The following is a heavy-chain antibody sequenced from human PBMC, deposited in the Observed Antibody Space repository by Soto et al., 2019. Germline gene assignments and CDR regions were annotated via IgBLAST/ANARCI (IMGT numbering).Heavy chain of an antibody. Sequence: QVQLVESGGGVVQPGRSLRLSCAASGFTFSSYGMHWVRQAPGKGLEWVAVIWYDGSNKYYADSVKGRFTISRDNSKNTLYLEMNSLRAEDKAVYYWSRGPKGDSCYDPLDYWGQGTLVTVSS. D-gene: IGHD5-12*01. CDR1: GFTFSSYG. J-gene: IGHJ4*02. CDR3: SRGPKGDSCYDPLDY. V-gene: IGHV3-33*01. CDR2: IWYDGSNK.